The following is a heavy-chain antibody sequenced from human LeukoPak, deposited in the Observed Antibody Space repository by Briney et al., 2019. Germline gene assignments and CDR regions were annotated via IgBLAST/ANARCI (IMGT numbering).Heavy chain of an antibody. V-gene: IGHV4-34*01. CDR2: IDHSGST. Sequence: SETLSPTCAVYGGSFSGYYWSWIRQPPGKGLEWIGEIDHSGSTNYNPSLKSRVTISVDTSKNQFSLKLSSVTAADTAVYYCARVGSSYGVYYYYMDVWGKGATVTISS. CDR1: GGSFSGYY. J-gene: IGHJ6*03. CDR3: ARVGSSYGVYYYYMDV. D-gene: IGHD5-18*01.